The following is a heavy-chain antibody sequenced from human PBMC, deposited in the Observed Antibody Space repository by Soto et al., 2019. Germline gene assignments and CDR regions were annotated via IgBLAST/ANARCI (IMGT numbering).Heavy chain of an antibody. CDR3: ARDKVGGTYFSGLDY. D-gene: IGHD1-26*01. J-gene: IGHJ4*02. V-gene: IGHV3-9*01. CDR1: GFSFEEHA. CDR2: ITRDSGNK. Sequence: EVQLVESGGGLVQPGRSLRLSCAASGFSFEEHAMHWVRLVPGKGLEWVSGITRDSGNKGYADSVKGRFTISRDNAKKSLYLQMNSLRAEDTALYDCARDKVGGTYFSGLDYWGQGSLITVSS.